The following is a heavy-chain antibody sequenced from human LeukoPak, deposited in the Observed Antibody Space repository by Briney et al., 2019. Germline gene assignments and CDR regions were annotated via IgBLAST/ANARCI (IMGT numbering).Heavy chain of an antibody. CDR1: GGSISSGNYY. CDR3: AKDIYGSGSYYGNGLDV. Sequence: SETLSLTCTVSGGSISSGNYYWSWIRQHPGTGLEWIGYIHHSGTTYYNPSLKSRVIISVDTSKNQFSLKLSSVTAADTAVYYCAKDIYGSGSYYGNGLDVWGRGTTVTVSS. V-gene: IGHV4-31*03. CDR2: IHHSGTT. J-gene: IGHJ6*02. D-gene: IGHD3-10*01.